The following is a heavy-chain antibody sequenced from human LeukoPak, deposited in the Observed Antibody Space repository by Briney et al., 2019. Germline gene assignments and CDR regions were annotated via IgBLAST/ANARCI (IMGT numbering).Heavy chain of an antibody. CDR3: ARDPRNSRAFDI. V-gene: IGHV1-69*13. CDR2: IIPIFGTA. CDR1: GGTFSSYA. D-gene: IGHD4-23*01. Sequence: SVKVSCKASGGTFSSYAISWVRQAPGQGLEWMGGIIPIFGTANYAQKFQGRVTITADESTSTAYMELRSLRSDDTAVYYCARDPRNSRAFDIWGQGTMVTVSS. J-gene: IGHJ3*02.